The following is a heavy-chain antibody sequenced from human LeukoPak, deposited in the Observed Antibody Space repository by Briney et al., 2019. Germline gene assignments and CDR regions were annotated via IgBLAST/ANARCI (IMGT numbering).Heavy chain of an antibody. CDR3: ARPHGIAVAGMFFDY. Sequence: GESLKISCKVSGYFLANYWIGWVRQMPGKGLEWMGIIYPGDSDTRYSPSFQGQVTISADKSISPAYLQWSSLKAANAAMYHWARPHGIAVAGMFFDYWGQGTLVTVSS. D-gene: IGHD6-19*01. CDR1: GYFLANYW. CDR2: IYPGDSDT. V-gene: IGHV5-51*01. J-gene: IGHJ4*02.